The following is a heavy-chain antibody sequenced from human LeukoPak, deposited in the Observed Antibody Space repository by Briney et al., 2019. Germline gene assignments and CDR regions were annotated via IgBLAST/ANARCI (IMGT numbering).Heavy chain of an antibody. V-gene: IGHV5-51*01. CDR2: IYPGDSDT. CDR1: GYIFTKYR. CDR3: ARHRMATAPLDY. J-gene: IGHJ4*02. D-gene: IGHD5-24*01. Sequence: GESLKISCRASGYIFTKYRVAWVRQMPGKGLEWMGIIYPGDSDTRYSPSFQGQVTISADKSISTAYLQWSSLKASDTAMYYCARHRMATAPLDYWGQGTLVTVSS.